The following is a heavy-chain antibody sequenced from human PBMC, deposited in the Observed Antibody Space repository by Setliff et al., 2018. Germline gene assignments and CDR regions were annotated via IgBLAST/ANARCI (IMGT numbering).Heavy chain of an antibody. CDR2: LNNDGTTI. CDR1: GFTFSTYG. J-gene: IGHJ4*02. Sequence: SRGASGFTFSTYGLNWVRQAPGKGLEWISYLNNDGTTIYYADSVRGRFTISRDNARDSLYLQMNSLRAEDTAVYYCVRDTTSGWMLTNWGQGTLVTVSS. V-gene: IGHV3-48*04. CDR3: VRDTTSGWMLTN. D-gene: IGHD6-25*01.